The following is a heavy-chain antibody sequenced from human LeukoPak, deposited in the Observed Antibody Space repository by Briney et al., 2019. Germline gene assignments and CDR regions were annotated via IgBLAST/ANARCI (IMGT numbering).Heavy chain of an antibody. CDR1: GDSVSSNRAA. V-gene: IGHV6-1*01. J-gene: IGHJ6*02. D-gene: IGHD3-10*01. Sequence: SQTLSLTCAISGDSVSSNRAAWHWIRQSPSRGLEWLAWIYYRAKWYNDYATSVESRISFYLDTSKNQVSLQLKAVIPDDTGGYYCVRATYESGNSYIGIVGWGQGATVTVSS. CDR2: IYYRAKWYN. CDR3: VRATYESGNSYIGIVG.